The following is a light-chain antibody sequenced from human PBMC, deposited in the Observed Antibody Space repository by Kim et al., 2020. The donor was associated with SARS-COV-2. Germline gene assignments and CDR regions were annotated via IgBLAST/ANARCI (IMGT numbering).Light chain of an antibody. CDR3: GSYASSSTPWV. V-gene: IGLV2-14*03. CDR1: SSDVGGYNY. J-gene: IGLJ3*02. Sequence: QSALTQPASVSGSPGQSITISCTGTSSDVGGYNYVSWYQHHPGKAPKLMICDVSKRPSGVSNRFSGSKSGNTASLTISGLQAEDEAAYYCGSYASSSTPWVFGGGTQLTVL. CDR2: DVS.